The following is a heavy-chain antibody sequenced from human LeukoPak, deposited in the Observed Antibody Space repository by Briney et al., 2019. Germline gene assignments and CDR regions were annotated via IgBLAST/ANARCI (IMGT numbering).Heavy chain of an antibody. V-gene: IGHV1-69*05. CDR3: AREYQTPGAFDI. D-gene: IGHD2-2*01. Sequence: ASVKVSCKASGGTFSSYAISWVRQAPGQGLEWMGGIIPIFGTANYAQKFQGRVTITTDESTSTVYMELSSLRSEDTAVYYCAREYQTPGAFDIWGQGTMVTVSS. CDR1: GGTFSSYA. J-gene: IGHJ3*02. CDR2: IIPIFGTA.